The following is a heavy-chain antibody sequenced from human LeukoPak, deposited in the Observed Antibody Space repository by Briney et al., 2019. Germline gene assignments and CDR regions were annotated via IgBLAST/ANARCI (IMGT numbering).Heavy chain of an antibody. CDR2: IHYSGST. Sequence: SETLSLTCTVSGGSISSSSYYWGWIRQPPGKGLEWIGSIHYSGSTYYNPSLKSRVTISVDTSKNQFSLKLSSVTAADTAVYYCAVGVYWYYFDYWGQGTLVTVSS. D-gene: IGHD2-8*02. CDR1: GGSISSSSYY. CDR3: AVGVYWYYFDY. V-gene: IGHV4-39*07. J-gene: IGHJ4*02.